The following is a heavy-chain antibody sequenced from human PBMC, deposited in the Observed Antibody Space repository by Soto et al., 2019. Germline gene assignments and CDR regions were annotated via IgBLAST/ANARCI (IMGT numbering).Heavy chain of an antibody. D-gene: IGHD1-1*01. CDR1: GYTFTSYD. V-gene: IGHV1-8*01. Sequence: ASVKVSCKASGYTFTSYDINWVRQATGQGLEWMGWMNPDSGNTVYAQKFQGRVTMTRNTSISTAYMELSSLRSEDTAVYYCARERNIYGKDVWGQGTTVTVSS. CDR3: ARERNIYGKDV. J-gene: IGHJ6*02. CDR2: MNPDSGNT.